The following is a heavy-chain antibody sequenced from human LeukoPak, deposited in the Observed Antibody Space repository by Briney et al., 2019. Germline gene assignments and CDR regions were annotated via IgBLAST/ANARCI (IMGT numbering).Heavy chain of an antibody. J-gene: IGHJ4*02. Sequence: GGSLRLSSAPSGFTFTSYAMHKGPQAPRNGQEWRAVISHDGSNKYYADSVKGRFTISRDNSKNTLYLQTNSLRADDTAVYYCARDIAFDGTRPPDYWGQGTLVTVSS. CDR3: ARDIAFDGTRPPDY. CDR1: GFTFTSYA. D-gene: IGHD3-3*02. V-gene: IGHV3-30*04. CDR2: ISHDGSNK.